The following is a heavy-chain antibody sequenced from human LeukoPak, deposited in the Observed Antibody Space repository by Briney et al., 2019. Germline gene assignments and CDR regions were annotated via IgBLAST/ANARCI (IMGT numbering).Heavy chain of an antibody. Sequence: ASVKVSCKASRYTFTGYYMHWVRQAPGQGLEWMGWINPNSGGTNYAQKFQGRVTMTRDTSISTAYMELSRLRSDDTAVYYCARDSPYSSSWYTPPGMDVWGQGTTVTVSS. CDR2: INPNSGGT. CDR1: RYTFTGYY. D-gene: IGHD6-13*01. CDR3: ARDSPYSSSWYTPPGMDV. V-gene: IGHV1-2*02. J-gene: IGHJ6*02.